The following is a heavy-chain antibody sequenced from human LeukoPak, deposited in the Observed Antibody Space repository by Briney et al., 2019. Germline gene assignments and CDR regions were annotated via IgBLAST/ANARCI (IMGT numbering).Heavy chain of an antibody. CDR2: ISGSGGST. Sequence: GGSLRLFCAASGLTFSNFAMRWVRQAPGKGLEWVSTISGSGGSTFYADSVKGRFPISRDNSKNTLFLQMNSLRAEDTAIYYCAKAGSSGWSSSGGDYWGQGSLVTVSS. J-gene: IGHJ4*02. D-gene: IGHD6-19*01. CDR3: AKAGSSGWSSSGGDY. CDR1: GLTFSNFA. V-gene: IGHV3-23*01.